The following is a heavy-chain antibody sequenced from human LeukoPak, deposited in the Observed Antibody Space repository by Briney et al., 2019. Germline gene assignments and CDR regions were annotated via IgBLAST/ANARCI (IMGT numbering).Heavy chain of an antibody. V-gene: IGHV3-48*03. D-gene: IGHD3-22*01. J-gene: IGHJ3*02. CDR2: ISSSGSTI. CDR3: ANDDYYDSSGQLDAFDI. Sequence: GGSLRLSCAASGFTFSTYEMTWVRQSPGKGLEWVSYISSSGSTIYYADSVKGRFTISRDNARNSLYLQMNSLRAEDTAVYYCANDDYYDSSGQLDAFDIWGQGTMVTVSS. CDR1: GFTFSTYE.